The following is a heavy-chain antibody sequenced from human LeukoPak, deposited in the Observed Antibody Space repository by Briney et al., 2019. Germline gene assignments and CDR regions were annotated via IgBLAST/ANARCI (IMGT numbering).Heavy chain of an antibody. CDR1: GYTFTGYY. J-gene: IGHJ5*02. D-gene: IGHD3-16*01. CDR3: ARGGGDSLLQNWFDP. CDR2: INPNSGGT. V-gene: IGHV1-2*02. Sequence: ASVKVSCKASGYTFTGYYMHWVRQAPGQGLEWMGWINPNSGGTNYAQKFQGRVTMTRDTSISTAYMEMSTLRSPDTAVYYCARGGGDSLLQNWFDPWGQGTLVTVSS.